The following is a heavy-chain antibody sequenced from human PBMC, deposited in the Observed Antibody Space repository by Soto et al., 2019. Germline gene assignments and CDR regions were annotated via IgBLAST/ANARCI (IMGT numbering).Heavy chain of an antibody. CDR2: IYRGGTT. D-gene: IGHD6-19*01. Sequence: QVHLQESGPGLVEPSGTLSLTCAVSGGSISSSEWWTWVRQPPGKGLEWIGEIYRGGTTNYNSSLESRVTISIDKSNKQFSLRLSSVTAADTAVYYCATRTGPPVWGQGTLVTVSS. V-gene: IGHV4-4*02. J-gene: IGHJ4*02. CDR1: GGSISSSEW. CDR3: ATRTGPPV.